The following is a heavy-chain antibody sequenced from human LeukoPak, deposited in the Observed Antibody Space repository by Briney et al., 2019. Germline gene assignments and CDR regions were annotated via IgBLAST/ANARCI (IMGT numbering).Heavy chain of an antibody. V-gene: IGHV2-70*11. CDR3: ARTRAVAGDWFHP. J-gene: IGHJ5*02. CDR2: IDWDDDK. D-gene: IGHD6-19*01. CDR1: GFSLSTSGMC. Sequence: ESGPTLVNPTQTLTLTCTFSGFSLSTSGMCVSWIRQPPGKALEWLARIDWDDDKYYSTSLKTRLTISKDTSKNQVVLTMTNMDPVDTPTYSSARTRAVAGDWFHPWGQGTLVTVSS.